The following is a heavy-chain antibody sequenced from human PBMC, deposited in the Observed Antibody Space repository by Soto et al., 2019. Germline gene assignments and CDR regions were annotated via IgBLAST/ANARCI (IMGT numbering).Heavy chain of an antibody. CDR3: ARVAVAGPFYYYGMDV. CDR1: GFTFSSYS. V-gene: IGHV3-30-3*01. D-gene: IGHD6-19*01. Sequence: GGSLRLSCAASGFTFSSYSMHWVRQAPGKGLEWVAVISYDGSNKYYADSVKGRFTISRDNSKNTLYLQMNSLTAEDTAVYYCARVAVAGPFYYYGMDVLGQGTTLTVSS. CDR2: ISYDGSNK. J-gene: IGHJ6*02.